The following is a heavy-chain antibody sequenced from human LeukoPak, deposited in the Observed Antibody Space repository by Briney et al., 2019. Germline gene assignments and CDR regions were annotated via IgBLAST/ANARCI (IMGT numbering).Heavy chain of an antibody. CDR1: GFTFSSYA. CDR2: ISGGGDST. V-gene: IGHV3-23*01. Sequence: GGSLRLSCAASGFTFSSYAMSWVRQAPGKGLEWVSAISGGGDSTYYGDSVKGRFTISRDNAKNSLYLQMNSLRVEDTAVYYCAKEGRSLQTYWGQGTLVTVSS. J-gene: IGHJ4*02. D-gene: IGHD5-24*01. CDR3: AKEGRSLQTY.